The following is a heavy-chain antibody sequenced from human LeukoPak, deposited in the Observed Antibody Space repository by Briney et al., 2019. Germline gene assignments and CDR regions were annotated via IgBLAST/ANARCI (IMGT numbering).Heavy chain of an antibody. D-gene: IGHD2-2*01. J-gene: IGHJ6*03. CDR3: AREDIVVVPAAMFDYYYYMDV. V-gene: IGHV1-18*01. CDR1: GGTFSSYA. CDR2: VSAYNGNT. Sequence: ASVKVSCKASGGTFSSYAISWVRQAPGQGLEWMGWVSAYNGNTNYAQKLQGRVTMTTDTSTSTAYMELRSLRSDDTAVYYCAREDIVVVPAAMFDYYYYMDVWGKGTAVTVSS.